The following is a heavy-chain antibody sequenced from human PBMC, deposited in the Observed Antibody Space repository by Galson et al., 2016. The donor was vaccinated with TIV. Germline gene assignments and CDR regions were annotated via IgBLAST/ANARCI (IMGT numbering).Heavy chain of an antibody. D-gene: IGHD3-10*01. CDR2: ISYDGSDE. V-gene: IGHV3-30*18. CDR3: AKAAGTWFDSYYYGMDV. J-gene: IGHJ6*02. Sequence: SLRLSCAASEFTFSSYAMHWVRQTPGKGLEWVAVISYDGSDEYYADSVKGRFTISRDNSKYTLYLQMNSLRIEDTAVYYCAKAAGTWFDSYYYGMDVWGQGTTVIVSS. CDR1: EFTFSSYA.